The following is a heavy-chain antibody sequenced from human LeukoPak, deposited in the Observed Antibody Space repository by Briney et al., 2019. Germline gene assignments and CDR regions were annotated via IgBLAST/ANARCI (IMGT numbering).Heavy chain of an antibody. CDR3: ASGSGSGSYYPFDY. CDR1: GASISSYF. J-gene: IGHJ4*02. CDR2: IYYSGST. V-gene: IGHV4-59*01. D-gene: IGHD3-10*01. Sequence: ETLSLTCTVSGASISSYFWSWIRQPPGKGLEWIGYIYYSGSTNYNPSLKSRVTISVDTSKNQFSLKLSSVTAADTAVYYCASGSGSGSYYPFDYWGQGTLVTVSS.